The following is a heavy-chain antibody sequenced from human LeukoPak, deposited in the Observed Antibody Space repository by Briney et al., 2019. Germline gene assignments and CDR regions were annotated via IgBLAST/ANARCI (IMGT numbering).Heavy chain of an antibody. CDR3: ARERGGYCSGSSCSNSIDY. D-gene: IGHD2-15*01. J-gene: IGHJ4*02. Sequence: PGGSLRLSCAASGFTFSSYLMSWVRQAPGKGLEWVANINQDGSEKYYVDSVKGRFTISRDNAKNSLYLQMNSLRAEDTAVYYCARERGGYCSGSSCSNSIDYWGQGALVTVSS. CDR2: INQDGSEK. V-gene: IGHV3-7*01. CDR1: GFTFSSYL.